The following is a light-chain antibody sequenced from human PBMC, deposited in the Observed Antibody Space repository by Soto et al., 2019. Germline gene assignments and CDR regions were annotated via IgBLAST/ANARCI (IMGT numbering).Light chain of an antibody. CDR3: QQDYSYPRT. CDR1: QSISSY. J-gene: IGKJ1*01. V-gene: IGKV1-39*01. CDR2: AAS. Sequence: IQMTQVPSYLPASDGARVPITCRASQSISSYLNWYQQKPGKAPKLLIYAASSLQSGVPSRFSGSGSGTDFTLTISCLQSEDFATYYCQQDYSYPRTFGQGTKVDIK.